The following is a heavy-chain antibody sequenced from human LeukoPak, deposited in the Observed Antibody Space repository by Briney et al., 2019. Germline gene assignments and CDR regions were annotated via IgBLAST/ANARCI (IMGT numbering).Heavy chain of an antibody. V-gene: IGHV3-23*01. D-gene: IGHD3-22*01. CDR1: GFTFSSYG. CDR2: ISSTGGTT. Sequence: PGGSLRLSCAASGFTFSSYGMSWVRQAPGKGLEWVSSISSTGGTTYYADSVKGRFTISRDNSKNTLYLQMNSLRAEDTAVYYCAKPIVVVTAAFDIWGQGTMVTVSS. CDR3: AKPIVVVTAAFDI. J-gene: IGHJ3*02.